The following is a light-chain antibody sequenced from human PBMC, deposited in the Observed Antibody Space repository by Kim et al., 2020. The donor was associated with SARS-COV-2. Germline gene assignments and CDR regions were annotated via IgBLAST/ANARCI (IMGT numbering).Light chain of an antibody. CDR1: QGISWH. J-gene: IGKJ4*01. V-gene: IGKV1D-12*01. CDR2: AAS. Sequence: DIQMTQSPSSVSASVGDSVTITCRASQGISWHLAWFQQHPGKAPKLLIYAASSLQSGDPARFSGSGSGTDFALTITSLQPEDFATYFCQQTDRFPLTFGGGTKVDIK. CDR3: QQTDRFPLT.